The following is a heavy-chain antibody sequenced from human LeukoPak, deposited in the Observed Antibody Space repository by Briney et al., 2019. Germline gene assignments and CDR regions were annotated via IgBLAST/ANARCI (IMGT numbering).Heavy chain of an antibody. Sequence: GGSLRLSCAASGFTFSSYAMSWVRQAPGKGLEWVSAISGSGGSTYYADSVKGRFTISRDNSKSTLYLQMNSLRAEDTAVYYCAKDVRPLWFGELLTPPNFDYWGQGTLVTASS. J-gene: IGHJ4*02. CDR1: GFTFSSYA. CDR2: ISGSGGST. D-gene: IGHD3-10*01. V-gene: IGHV3-23*01. CDR3: AKDVRPLWFGELLTPPNFDY.